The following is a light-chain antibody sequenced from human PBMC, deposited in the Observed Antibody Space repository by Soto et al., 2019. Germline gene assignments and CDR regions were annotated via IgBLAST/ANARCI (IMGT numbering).Light chain of an antibody. CDR1: QSVSSY. J-gene: IGKJ3*01. V-gene: IGKV3-11*01. CDR3: QQRSNWLFT. Sequence: PGERATLSCRASQSVSSYLAWYQQKPGQAPRLLIYDASNRATGIPAWFSGSGSGTDFTLTISSLEPEDFAVYYCQQRSNWLFTFGPGTKVDIK. CDR2: DAS.